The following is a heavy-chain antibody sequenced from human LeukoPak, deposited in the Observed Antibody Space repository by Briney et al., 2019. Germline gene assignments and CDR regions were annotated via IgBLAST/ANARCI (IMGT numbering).Heavy chain of an antibody. D-gene: IGHD5-12*01. V-gene: IGHV3-23*01. CDR2: ISGSGVNT. CDR3: AEIQLNSGLCY. CDR1: GFTFSSYA. J-gene: IGHJ4*02. Sequence: GRSLRLSCAASGFTFSSYAMSWVRQAPGKGLEWVSSISGSGVNTYYADSVKGRFTISRDNSKSTLSLQMNSLRAEDTAVYYCAEIQLNSGLCYWGQGTLVTVSS.